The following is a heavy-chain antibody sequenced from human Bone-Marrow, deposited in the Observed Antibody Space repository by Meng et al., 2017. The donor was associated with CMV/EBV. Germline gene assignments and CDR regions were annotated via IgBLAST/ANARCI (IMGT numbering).Heavy chain of an antibody. CDR3: ARVNGYLNWFDP. CDR1: GYTFTGYD. D-gene: IGHD5-18*01. CDR2: ISANNGNT. Sequence: CKASGYTFTGYDINWVRQAPGQGLEWMGWISANNGNTNYAQKLQGRVTMTTDTSTSTAYMELRSLRSDDTAAYYCARVNGYLNWFDPWGQGTLVTVSS. J-gene: IGHJ5*02. V-gene: IGHV1-18*01.